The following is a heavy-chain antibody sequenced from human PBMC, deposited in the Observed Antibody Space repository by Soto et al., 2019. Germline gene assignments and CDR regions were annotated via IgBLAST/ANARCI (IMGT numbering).Heavy chain of an antibody. CDR1: GASITTYY. V-gene: IGHV4-59*01. J-gene: IGHJ5*02. Sequence: SETLSLTCSVSGASITTYYWSWIRQPPGKGLGWIGSISYSGSTKYNSSLESRVMISLDTSKNQFSLRLSSVTAVDTAVYHCARDWDSSGLFDPWGQGALVTVSS. D-gene: IGHD3-10*01. CDR2: ISYSGST. CDR3: ARDWDSSGLFDP.